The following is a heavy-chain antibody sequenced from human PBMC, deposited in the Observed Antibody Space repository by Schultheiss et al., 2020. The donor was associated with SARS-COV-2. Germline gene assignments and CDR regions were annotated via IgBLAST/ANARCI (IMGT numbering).Heavy chain of an antibody. Sequence: SQTLSLTCTVSGASISSNYWSWIRQPPGKGLEWIGYIYYSGSTNYNPSLKSRVTISVDTSKNQFSLKLSSVTAADTAVYYCARYYYDSSGLNWFDPWGQGTLVTVSS. CDR1: GASISSNY. CDR2: IYYSGST. D-gene: IGHD3-22*01. V-gene: IGHV4-59*01. J-gene: IGHJ5*02. CDR3: ARYYYDSSGLNWFDP.